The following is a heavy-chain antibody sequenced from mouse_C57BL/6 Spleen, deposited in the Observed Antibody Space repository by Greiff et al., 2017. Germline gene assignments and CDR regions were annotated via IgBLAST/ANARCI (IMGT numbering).Heavy chain of an antibody. D-gene: IGHD1-1*01. CDR2: INPGSGST. CDR1: GYAFTNYL. CDR3: ARGPYYYGSSYPYFDY. Sequence: QVQLQQSGAELVRPGTSVKVSCKASGYAFTNYLIEWVKQRPGQGLEWIGVINPGSGSTNYNEKFKGKATLTADKSSSTAYMQLSSLTSEDSAVYFCARGPYYYGSSYPYFDYWGQGTTLTVSS. J-gene: IGHJ2*01. V-gene: IGHV1-54*01.